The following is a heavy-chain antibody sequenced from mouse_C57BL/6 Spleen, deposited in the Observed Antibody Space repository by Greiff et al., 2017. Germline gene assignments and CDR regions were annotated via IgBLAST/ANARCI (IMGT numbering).Heavy chain of an antibody. J-gene: IGHJ1*03. CDR3: ARLGVYDYTWYFDV. CDR1: GYTFTDYY. D-gene: IGHD2-4*01. CDR2: IYPGSGNT. Sequence: QVQLQQSGAELVRPGASVKLSCKASGYTFTDYYINWVKQRPGQGLEWIARIYPGSGNTYYNEKFKGKATLTAEKSSSTAYMQLSSLTSEDSAVYFCARLGVYDYTWYFDVWGTGTTVTVSS. V-gene: IGHV1-76*01.